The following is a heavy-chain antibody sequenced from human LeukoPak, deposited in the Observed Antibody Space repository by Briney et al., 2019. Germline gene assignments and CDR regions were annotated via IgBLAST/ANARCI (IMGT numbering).Heavy chain of an antibody. CDR2: INHSGST. V-gene: IGHV4-34*01. CDR3: ARCITIFGVVIVYYFDY. J-gene: IGHJ4*02. Sequence: SETLSLTCAVYGGSFSGYYWSWIRQPPGKGLEWIGEINHSGSTNYNPSLKSRVTISVDTSKNQFSLKLSSVTAADTAVYYCARCITIFGVVIVYYFDYWGQGTLVTVSS. CDR1: GGSFSGYY. D-gene: IGHD3-3*01.